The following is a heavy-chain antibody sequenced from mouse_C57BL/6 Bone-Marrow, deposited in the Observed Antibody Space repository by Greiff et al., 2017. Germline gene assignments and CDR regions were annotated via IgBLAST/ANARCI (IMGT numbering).Heavy chain of an antibody. Sequence: EVKLEESGGGLVQPGGSMKLSCAASGFTFSDAWMDWVRQSPEKGLEWVAEIRNKANNHATYYAESVKGRFTISRDDSKSSVYLKMNSLRAEDTGIYYCTRPITTVVARYFDVWGTGTTVTVSS. V-gene: IGHV6-6*01. CDR1: GFTFSDAW. D-gene: IGHD1-1*01. CDR2: IRNKANNHAT. J-gene: IGHJ1*03. CDR3: TRPITTVVARYFDV.